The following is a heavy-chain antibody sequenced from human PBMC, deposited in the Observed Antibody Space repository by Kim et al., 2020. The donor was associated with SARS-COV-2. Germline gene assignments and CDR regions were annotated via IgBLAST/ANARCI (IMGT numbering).Heavy chain of an antibody. CDR3: AKVDDYYYYSSGYLFQR. CDR2: VIPMFGTT. V-gene: IGHV1-69*13. J-gene: IGHJ1*01. CDR1: GGTFSSYV. D-gene: IGHD3-22*01. Sequence: SVKVSCKASGGTFSSYVISWVRQAPGQGLEWMGGVIPMFGTTNYAQKFQGRVTITADESTSTAYMELISLRSEDTAVYYCAKVDDYYYYSSGYLFQRWGQGTLVTVSP.